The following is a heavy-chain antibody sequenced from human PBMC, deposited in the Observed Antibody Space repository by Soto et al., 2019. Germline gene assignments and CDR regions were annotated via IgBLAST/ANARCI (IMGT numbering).Heavy chain of an antibody. J-gene: IGHJ4*02. V-gene: IGHV3-30*18. CDR2: ISYDGSNK. CDR1: GFTFSSYG. Sequence: GGSLRLSCAASGFTFSSYGMHWVRQAPGKGLEWVAVISYDGSNKYYADSVKGRFTISRDNSKNTLYLQMNSLRAEDTAVYFCAKLVDKSLDDYWGQGALVTVSS. CDR3: AKLVDKSLDDY. D-gene: IGHD3-16*01.